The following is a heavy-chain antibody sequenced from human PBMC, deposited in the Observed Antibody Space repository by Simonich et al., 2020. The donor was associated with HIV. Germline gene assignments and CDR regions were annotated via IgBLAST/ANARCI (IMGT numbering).Heavy chain of an antibody. V-gene: IGHV1-2*06. CDR3: ATHGPGSSSSALDV. CDR1: GYTFTDWD. D-gene: IGHD6-6*01. Sequence: QVQLVQSGAEVKKPGASVKVSCKASGYTFTDWDIHWVRQAPGQGLEWRGRSNPNSGGTDYPQNLQGRVTITRDTSISTAYMDLRRLKSDDTAVYYCATHGPGSSSSALDVWGQGAMVTVSS. J-gene: IGHJ3*01. CDR2: SNPNSGGT.